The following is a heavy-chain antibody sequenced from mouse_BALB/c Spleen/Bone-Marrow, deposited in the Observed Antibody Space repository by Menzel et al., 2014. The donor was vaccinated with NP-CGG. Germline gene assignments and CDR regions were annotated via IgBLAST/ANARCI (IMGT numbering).Heavy chain of an antibody. CDR3: TRLHYYGYSAY. J-gene: IGHJ3*01. D-gene: IGHD1-2*01. CDR2: INPDSSTI. CDR1: GFDFSSYW. Sequence: EVQLQQSGGGLVQPGGSLKLSCAASGFDFSSYWMSWVRQAPGKGLEWIGEINPDSSTINYTPSLKDKFIISRVNAKNTLYLQKNKVRSEDTALYYCTRLHYYGYSAYWGQGTLVTVS. V-gene: IGHV4-1*02.